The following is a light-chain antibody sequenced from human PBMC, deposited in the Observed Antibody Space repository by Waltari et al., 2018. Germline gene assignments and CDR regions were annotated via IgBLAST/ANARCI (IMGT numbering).Light chain of an antibody. CDR3: SSYTTTSTRL. CDR1: SSDVGAYNY. J-gene: IGLJ2*01. CDR2: DVS. V-gene: IGLV2-14*03. Sequence: QSALTHPASVSGSPGQSINIPYTGPSSDVGAYNYVPWYHQHPGKAPKLIIYDVSYRPSGISKRFSGSKSGNTASLTISGLQTEDEAVYYCSSYTTTSTRLFGGGTKLTVL.